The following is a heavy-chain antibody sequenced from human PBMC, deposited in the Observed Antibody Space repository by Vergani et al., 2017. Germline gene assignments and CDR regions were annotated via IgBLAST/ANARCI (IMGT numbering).Heavy chain of an antibody. J-gene: IGHJ4*02. D-gene: IGHD6-13*01. CDR2: IKQDGSEK. Sequence: EVQLVESGGGLVQPGGSLRLSCAASGFTFSSYWMHWVRQAPGKGLVWVANIKQDGSEKYYVDSVKGRFTISRDNAKNSLYLQMNSLRAEDTAVYYCARRRGSLHFDYWGQGTLVTVSS. CDR1: GFTFSSYW. V-gene: IGHV3-7*01. CDR3: ARRRGSLHFDY.